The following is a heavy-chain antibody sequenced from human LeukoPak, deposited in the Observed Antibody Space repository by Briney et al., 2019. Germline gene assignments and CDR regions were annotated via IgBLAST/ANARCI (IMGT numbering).Heavy chain of an antibody. Sequence: PGGSLRLSCAASGVPFITAWMNWVRQAPGKGLEWVGRIKSNAEGATSDYAAIAEGRFLISRDDSKNTLFLHMNSLKVEDTAIYYCVTYEIAYSFGAWGQGTPVTVSS. CDR1: GVPFITAW. CDR3: VTYEIAYSFGA. V-gene: IGHV3-15*01. CDR2: IKSNAEGATS. D-gene: IGHD2-21*01. J-gene: IGHJ5*02.